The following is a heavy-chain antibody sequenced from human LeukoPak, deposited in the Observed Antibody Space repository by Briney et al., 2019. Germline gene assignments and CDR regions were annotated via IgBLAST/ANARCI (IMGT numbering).Heavy chain of an antibody. V-gene: IGHV3-11*01. CDR2: INSNSYTI. Sequence: GGSLRLSCAASGFSFGDYYMTWIRQAPGKGLEWISNINSNSYTIYYADSVKGRFTISRDNAKRSLYLQMDRLRDEDTAAYYCARDRRSPHSAYDWGNLDIWGQGTLVAVSS. J-gene: IGHJ4*02. CDR3: ARDRRSPHSAYDWGNLDI. D-gene: IGHD5-12*01. CDR1: GFSFGDYY.